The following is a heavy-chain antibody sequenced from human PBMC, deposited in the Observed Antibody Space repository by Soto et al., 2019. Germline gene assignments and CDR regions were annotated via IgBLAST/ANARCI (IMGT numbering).Heavy chain of an antibody. CDR2: ISAYNGNT. CDR1: GYTFTSYG. D-gene: IGHD6-19*01. V-gene: IGHV1-18*01. J-gene: IGHJ5*02. Sequence: QVQLVQSGAEVKKPGASVKVSCKASGYTFTSYGISWVRQAPGQGLEWMGWISAYNGNTNYAQKLQGRVTMTTDTSTSTAYMELRSLSSDDTAVYYCARDRGIDRSVAGRWFDPWGQGTLVTVSS. CDR3: ARDRGIDRSVAGRWFDP.